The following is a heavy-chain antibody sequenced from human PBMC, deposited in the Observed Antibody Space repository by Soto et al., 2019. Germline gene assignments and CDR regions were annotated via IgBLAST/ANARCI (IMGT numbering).Heavy chain of an antibody. V-gene: IGHV5-10-1*01. D-gene: IGHD6-13*01. CDR2: IDPSDSYT. Sequence: PGESLKISCKGSGYSFTSYWISWVRQMPGKGLEWMGRIDPSDSYTNYSPSFQGHVTISADKSISTAYLQWSSLKASDTAMYYCARTTAAGTNYYYGMDVWGQGTTVTVSS. CDR1: GYSFTSYW. J-gene: IGHJ6*02. CDR3: ARTTAAGTNYYYGMDV.